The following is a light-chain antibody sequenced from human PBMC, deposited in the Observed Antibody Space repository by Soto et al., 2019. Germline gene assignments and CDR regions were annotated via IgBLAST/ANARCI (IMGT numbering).Light chain of an antibody. CDR1: SSDVGGYNY. CDR2: DVS. V-gene: IGLV2-14*03. Sequence: QSALTQPASVSGSPGQSITISCTGTSSDVGGYNYVSWYQQHPGKAPKLMIYDVSYRPSGVSNRFSGSKSGNTASLTISGIQAEDEDDYYCSSYTSSTTLVFGGGTKVTVL. CDR3: SSYTSSTTLV. J-gene: IGLJ2*01.